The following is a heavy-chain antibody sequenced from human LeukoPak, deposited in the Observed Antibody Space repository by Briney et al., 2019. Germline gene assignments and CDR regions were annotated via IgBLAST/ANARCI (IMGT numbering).Heavy chain of an antibody. CDR2: IYYSGST. Sequence: SETLSLTCTVSGGSFSSSSYYWGWIRPPPGKRLEWIGSIYYSGSTYYNPSLKSRVTISVNTSKNQFPLKLSSVTAADTAVYYCARLRIAVAVYYFDYWGQGTLVTVSS. CDR1: GGSFSSSSYY. V-gene: IGHV4-39*01. D-gene: IGHD6-19*01. CDR3: ARLRIAVAVYYFDY. J-gene: IGHJ4*02.